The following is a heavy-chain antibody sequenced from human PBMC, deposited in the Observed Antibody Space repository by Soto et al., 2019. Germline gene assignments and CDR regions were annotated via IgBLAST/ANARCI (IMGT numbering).Heavy chain of an antibody. Sequence: QVQLQESGPGLVKPSQTVSLTCAVSGASMSSGGHSWSWIRQSPGRGLEWIGYIYYTGATYYNPSLKSRVTLSIDRSNNQFSLNFNCVTASDTAVYYCARAPPGPSPRWDVWGQGTTVTVSS. CDR3: ARAPPGPSPRWDV. J-gene: IGHJ6*02. CDR1: GASMSSGGHS. D-gene: IGHD3-10*01. CDR2: IYYTGAT. V-gene: IGHV4-30-2*06.